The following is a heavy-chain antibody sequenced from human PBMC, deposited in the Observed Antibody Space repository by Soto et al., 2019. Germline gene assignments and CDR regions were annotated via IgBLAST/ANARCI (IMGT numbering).Heavy chain of an antibody. Sequence: QVRLVQSGAEVKKPGASVTVSCKASGYIFTNYYIPGVRQAPGQGLEWMAIINPTGGSTNCAQEFQGRITLTRDTSTSTVYMDLSSLTSEDTAVYYCARGLYSGDKWGQGTLVTVSS. CDR3: ARGLYSGDK. D-gene: IGHD2-21*01. CDR2: INPTGGST. V-gene: IGHV1-46*01. J-gene: IGHJ4*02. CDR1: GYIFTNYY.